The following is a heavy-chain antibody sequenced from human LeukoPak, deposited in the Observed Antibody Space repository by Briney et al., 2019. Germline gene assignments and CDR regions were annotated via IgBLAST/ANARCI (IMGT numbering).Heavy chain of an antibody. CDR2: IGIGGDT. V-gene: IGHV3-13*01. CDR3: ARAARFYGSSGAHAFDI. CDR1: GFTFSNYD. J-gene: IGHJ3*02. D-gene: IGHD3-22*01. Sequence: GSLRLSCVASGFTFSNYDMHWVRQGTGKGLEWVSGIGIGGDTHYPDSVKGRFTISRENAKNSLYLQMNSLRVGDTAMYYCARAARFYGSSGAHAFDIWDQGTKVTVS.